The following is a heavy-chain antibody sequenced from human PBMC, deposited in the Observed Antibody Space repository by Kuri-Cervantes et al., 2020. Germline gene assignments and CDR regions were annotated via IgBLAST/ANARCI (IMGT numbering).Heavy chain of an antibody. J-gene: IGHJ4*02. CDR1: GFTFSSYA. D-gene: IGHD6-19*01. V-gene: IGHV3-30-3*01. CDR2: ISYDGSNK. CDR3: AGYSSGWSGSAFDY. Sequence: GGSLRLSCAASGFTFSSYAMHWVRQAPGKGLEWVAVISYDGSNKYYADSVKGRFTISRDNSKYTLYLQMNSLRAEDTAVYYCAGYSSGWSGSAFDYWGQGTRVTVSS.